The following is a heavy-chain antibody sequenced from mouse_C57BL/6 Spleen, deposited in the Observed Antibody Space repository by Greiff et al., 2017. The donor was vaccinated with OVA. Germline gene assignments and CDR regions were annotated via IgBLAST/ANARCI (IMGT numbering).Heavy chain of an antibody. V-gene: IGHV14-3*01. CDR1: GFTIKNTY. J-gene: IGHJ4*01. CDR3: ASEVYYYAMDY. Sequence: VHVKQSVAELVRPGASVKLSCTASGFTIKNTYMHWVKQRPEQGLEWIGRIDPANGNTKYAPKFQGKATITADTSSNTAYLQLSSLTSEDTAIYYCASEVYYYAMDYWGQGTSVTVSS. CDR2: IDPANGNT.